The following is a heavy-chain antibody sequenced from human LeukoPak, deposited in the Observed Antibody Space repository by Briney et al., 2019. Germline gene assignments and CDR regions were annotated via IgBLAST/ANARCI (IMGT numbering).Heavy chain of an antibody. Sequence: SATLSLTCTVSGASMTFTHYYWVWVRQPPGKGLEWIGTINYYGSTYYNPSLKSRVSISLDTSKSQFSLNLGSVTAADTAVYHCARVTGYMVEDFFDYWGQGTLVTVSS. CDR1: GASMTFTHYY. V-gene: IGHV4-39*07. CDR2: INYYGST. J-gene: IGHJ4*02. CDR3: ARVTGYMVEDFFDY. D-gene: IGHD3-9*01.